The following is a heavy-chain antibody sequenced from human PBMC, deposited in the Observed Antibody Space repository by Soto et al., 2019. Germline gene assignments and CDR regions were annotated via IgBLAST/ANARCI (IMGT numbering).Heavy chain of an antibody. CDR3: TRDHGYGYGMDV. CDR2: ITKSSKTI. J-gene: IGHJ6*02. V-gene: IGHV3-48*01. CDR1: GFTFSTYS. Sequence: EVQLVESGGGLVQPGVSLRLSCAASGFTFSTYSMNWVRQAPGKGLEWISYITKSSKTIYYADSVKGRFTISRDNAKNSLLLHMNSLRAEDTAVYYCTRDHGYGYGMDVWGQGTTVTVSS. D-gene: IGHD5-12*01.